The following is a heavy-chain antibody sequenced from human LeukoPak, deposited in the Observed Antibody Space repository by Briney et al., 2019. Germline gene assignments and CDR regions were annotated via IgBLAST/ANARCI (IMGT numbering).Heavy chain of an antibody. CDR3: ARVLFIDFDWLLGPFDY. V-gene: IGHV4-39*07. CDR1: GGSISSSSYY. Sequence: NTSETLSLTCTVSGGSISSSSYYWGWIRQPPGKGLEWIGSIYYSGSTYYNPSLKSRVTISVDTSKNQFSLKLSSVTAADTAVYYCARVLFIDFDWLLGPFDYWGQGTLVTVSS. D-gene: IGHD3-9*01. J-gene: IGHJ4*02. CDR2: IYYSGST.